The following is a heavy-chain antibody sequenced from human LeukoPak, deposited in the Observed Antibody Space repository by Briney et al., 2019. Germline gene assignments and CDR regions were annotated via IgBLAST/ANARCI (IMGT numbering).Heavy chain of an antibody. CDR1: GFTFSNYS. Sequence: QAGGSLRLSCAASGFTFSNYSMNWVRQAPGKGLEWVSYISTRSGSIFYADSVEGRFTISRDNAKNSLYLQMNSLRAEDTAVYYCARGVPYASWSGPHYSDYWGQGTLVTVSS. CDR3: ARGVPYASWSGPHYSDY. V-gene: IGHV3-48*04. CDR2: ISTRSGSI. D-gene: IGHD3-3*01. J-gene: IGHJ4*02.